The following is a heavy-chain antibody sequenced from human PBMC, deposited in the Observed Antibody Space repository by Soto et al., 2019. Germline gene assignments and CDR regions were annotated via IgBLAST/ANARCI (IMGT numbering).Heavy chain of an antibody. CDR1: GGSFIVYY. D-gene: IGHD5-18*01. CDR3: ARGIQLWMVVDY. CDR2: INHSGST. J-gene: IGHJ4*02. Sequence: PSETLCLTCSVYGGSFIVYYWSWIRQPPGKGLEWIGEINHSGSTNYNPSLKSRVTISVDTSKNQFSLKLSSVTAADTAVYYCARGIQLWMVVDYWGQGTLVTVSS. V-gene: IGHV4-34*01.